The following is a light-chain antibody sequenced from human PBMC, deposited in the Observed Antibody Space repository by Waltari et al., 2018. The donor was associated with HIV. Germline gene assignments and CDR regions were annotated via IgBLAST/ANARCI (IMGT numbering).Light chain of an antibody. CDR2: GGP. Sequence: QSALTHPASVSGSPGPSITIPCIATNVPICYMKFVSWYQQFPGRAPQLIIYGGPIRSSLVSHRFSASNSGKTASLTISGLQTADEAIYYCSAYVGTLTPAFGGGTQVTVL. CDR1: NVPICYMKF. CDR3: SAYVGTLTPA. V-gene: IGLV2-14*01. J-gene: IGLJ3*02.